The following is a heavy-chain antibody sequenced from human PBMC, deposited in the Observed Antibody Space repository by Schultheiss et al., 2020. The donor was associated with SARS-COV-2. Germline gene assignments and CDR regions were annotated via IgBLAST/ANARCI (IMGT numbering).Heavy chain of an antibody. CDR2: VHISGST. CDR1: GGSINTRSFY. J-gene: IGHJ6*03. V-gene: IGHV4-61*02. D-gene: IGHD4-11*01. CDR3: ARESPLDYIHYMDV. Sequence: QTLSLTCTVSGGSINTRSFYWSWIRQPAGKGLEWIGRVHISGSTDYNPSLKSRVAISVDTSDNGCSLRLSSVTAADTAVYYCARESPLDYIHYMDVWGKGTAVTVSS.